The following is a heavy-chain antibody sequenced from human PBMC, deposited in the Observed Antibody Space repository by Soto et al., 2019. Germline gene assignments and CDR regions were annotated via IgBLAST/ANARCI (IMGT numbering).Heavy chain of an antibody. J-gene: IGHJ6*02. CDR3: ARDRLMTTAGTARHYFGLDI. D-gene: IGHD4-4*01. Sequence: SETLSLTCTVSGGSIRSGGYYWSWVRQSPRRGLEWIGNIYYSGSTYYNPSLKSRLTISVDTSKNQFSLNLSSVTAADTAVYYCARDRLMTTAGTARHYFGLDIWGQGTTVTVSS. V-gene: IGHV4-31*03. CDR1: GGSIRSGGYY. CDR2: IYYSGST.